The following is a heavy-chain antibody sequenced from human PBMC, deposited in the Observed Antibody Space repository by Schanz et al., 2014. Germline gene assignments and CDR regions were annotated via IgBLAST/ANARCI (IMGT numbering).Heavy chain of an antibody. CDR1: GGSISSGGYS. J-gene: IGHJ4*02. CDR2: SYHSGSP. D-gene: IGHD5-18*01. Sequence: HLQLQESGSGLVKPSQTLSLTCAVSGGSISSGGYSWSWIRQPPGKGLEWIGNSYHSGSPYYNPSRKSRVTISVDVSKNQFSRRLNSVTAADTAVYYCARSVGMVRRYFDSWGQGNLVTVSS. CDR3: ARSVGMVRRYFDS. V-gene: IGHV4-30-2*01.